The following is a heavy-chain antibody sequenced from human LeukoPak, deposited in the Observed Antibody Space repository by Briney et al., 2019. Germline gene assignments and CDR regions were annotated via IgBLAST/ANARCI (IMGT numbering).Heavy chain of an antibody. CDR2: MNPNSGNT. CDR3: ARYGIAAAGTDYYYYYYMDV. D-gene: IGHD6-13*01. CDR1: GYTFTSYD. V-gene: IGHV1-8*03. Sequence: ASVKVSCKASGYTFTSYDINWVRQATGQGLEWMGWMNPNSGNTGYAQKFQGRVTITRNTSISTAYMELSSLRSEDTAVYYCARYGIAAAGTDYYYYYYMDVWGKGTTVTVSS. J-gene: IGHJ6*03.